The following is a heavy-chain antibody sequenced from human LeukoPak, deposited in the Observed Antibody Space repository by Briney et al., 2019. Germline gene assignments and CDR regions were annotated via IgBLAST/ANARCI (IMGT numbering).Heavy chain of an antibody. CDR2: IRYDGSNK. V-gene: IGHV3-30*02. D-gene: IGHD2-21*02. Sequence: GGSLRPSCAASGFTFSSYGMHWVRQAPGKGLEWVAFIRYDGSNKYYADSVKGRFTISRDNSKNTLYLQMNSLRAEDTAVYYCAKDAYCGGDCYLSDWYFDLWGRGTLVTVSS. CDR3: AKDAYCGGDCYLSDWYFDL. CDR1: GFTFSSYG. J-gene: IGHJ2*01.